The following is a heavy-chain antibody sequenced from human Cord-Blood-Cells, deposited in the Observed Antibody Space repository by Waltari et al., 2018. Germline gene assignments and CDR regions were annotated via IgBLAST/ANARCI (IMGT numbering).Heavy chain of an antibody. J-gene: IGHJ4*02. Sequence: QVQLAESGGGVVQPGRSLRLSCAASGFTFSSYGMHWVRQAPGKGLEWVAVRWYDGSNKSYADSVKGRFTISRDNSKNTLYLQMNSLRAEDTAVYYCASGPDYGDYIGYWGQGTLVTVSS. D-gene: IGHD4-17*01. V-gene: IGHV3-33*01. CDR3: ASGPDYGDYIGY. CDR1: GFTFSSYG. CDR2: RWYDGSNK.